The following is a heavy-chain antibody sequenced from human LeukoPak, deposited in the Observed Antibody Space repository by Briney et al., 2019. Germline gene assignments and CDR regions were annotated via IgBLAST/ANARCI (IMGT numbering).Heavy chain of an antibody. CDR3: ARDHIGYDYFDY. D-gene: IGHD5-12*01. CDR2: INHSGST. Sequence: SETLSLTCAVYGGSFSGYYWSWIRQPPGKGLEWIGEINHSGSTNYNPSLKSRVTISVDTSKNQFSLKLSSVTAADTAVYYCARDHIGYDYFDYWGQGTLVTVSS. J-gene: IGHJ4*02. V-gene: IGHV4-34*01. CDR1: GGSFSGYY.